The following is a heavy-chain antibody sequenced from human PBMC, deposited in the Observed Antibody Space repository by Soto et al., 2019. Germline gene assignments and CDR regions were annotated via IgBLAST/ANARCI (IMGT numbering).Heavy chain of an antibody. CDR2: IYYSGST. CDR1: GGSISSGCYY. D-gene: IGHD3-10*01. Sequence: PSQTRSLTCTVSGGSISSGCYYWSWIRQHPGKGREWIGYIYYSGSTYYNPSLKSRVTISVDTSKNPFSLKLSSVTAADTAVYYCARRWCGETFNWFDPWGQGTLVTVSS. V-gene: IGHV4-31*03. J-gene: IGHJ5*02. CDR3: ARRWCGETFNWFDP.